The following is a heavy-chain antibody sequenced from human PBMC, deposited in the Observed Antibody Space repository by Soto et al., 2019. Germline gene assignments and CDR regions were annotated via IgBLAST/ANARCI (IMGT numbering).Heavy chain of an antibody. CDR1: GFTFSDHY. CDR2: SRNKTKNYST. Sequence: PGGSLRLSCAASGFTFSDHYIDWVRQAPGKGLEWVGRSRNKTKNYSTAYAASVRGRFSISRDDSKESVDLQMNSLKTEDTAIYYCAKMTPETTDFGYWGQGTLVTVSS. D-gene: IGHD4-17*01. V-gene: IGHV3-72*01. CDR3: AKMTPETTDFGY. J-gene: IGHJ4*02.